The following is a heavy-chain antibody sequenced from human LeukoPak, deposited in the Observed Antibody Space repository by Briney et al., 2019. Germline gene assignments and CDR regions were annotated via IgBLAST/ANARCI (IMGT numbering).Heavy chain of an antibody. Sequence: GGSLRLSCAASGFTFSTYGIHWVRQAPGKGLEWVAFIQNDGSYKFYADSEQGRFSISRDNSKNTPFLQMNSLRAEDTAVDYCAKTSDQLLYPKFDSWGQGPLVTVSP. J-gene: IGHJ4*02. CDR2: IQNDGSYK. CDR1: GFTFSTYG. V-gene: IGHV3-30*02. D-gene: IGHD2-2*02. CDR3: AKTSDQLLYPKFDS.